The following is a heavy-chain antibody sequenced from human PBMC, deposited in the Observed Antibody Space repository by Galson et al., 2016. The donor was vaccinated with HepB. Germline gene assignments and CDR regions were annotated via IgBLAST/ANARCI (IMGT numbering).Heavy chain of an antibody. Sequence: SVKVSCKASGGTFSSYAISWVRQAPGQGLEWMGGIMPIFGSANYAQKFHDRVTITADESTSTAYMELSSLRSEDTAVYYCATTGPLTTVGLNWFDPGGQGTLVTVSS. J-gene: IGHJ5*02. D-gene: IGHD4-23*01. CDR3: ATTGPLTTVGLNWFDP. CDR2: IMPIFGSA. CDR1: GGTFSSYA. V-gene: IGHV1-69*13.